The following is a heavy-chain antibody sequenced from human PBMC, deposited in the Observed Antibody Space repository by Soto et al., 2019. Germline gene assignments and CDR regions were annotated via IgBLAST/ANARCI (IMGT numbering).Heavy chain of an antibody. V-gene: IGHV3-15*01. J-gene: IGHJ4*02. CDR1: GFTFSNAW. D-gene: IGHD2-15*01. Sequence: EVQLVESGGGLVKPGGSLRLSCAASGFTFSNAWMSWVRQAPGKGLEWVGRIKSKTDGGTTDYAAPVKGRFTISRDDSKNTLYLQMTRLKTEDTAVYYCTTLMIDCSVGSCYSGDYWGQGTLVTVSS. CDR2: IKSKTDGGTT. CDR3: TTLMIDCSVGSCYSGDY.